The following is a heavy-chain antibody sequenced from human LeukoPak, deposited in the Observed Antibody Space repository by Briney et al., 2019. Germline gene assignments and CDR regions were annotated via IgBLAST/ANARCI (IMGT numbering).Heavy chain of an antibody. CDR3: ARTKGGSYSIDC. CDR2: IYYSGST. D-gene: IGHD1-26*01. J-gene: IGHJ4*02. CDR1: GGSISSYY. V-gene: IGHV4-59*01. Sequence: PSETLSLTCTVSGGSISSYYWSWIRQPPGKGLEWIGYIYYSGSTNYNPSLKSRVTISVDTSKNQFSLKLSSVTAADTAVYYCARTKGGSYSIDCWGQGTLVTVSS.